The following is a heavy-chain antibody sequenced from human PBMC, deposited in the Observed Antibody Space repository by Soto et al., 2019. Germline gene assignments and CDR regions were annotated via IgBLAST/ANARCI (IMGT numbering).Heavy chain of an antibody. CDR1: CYTLTELS. CDR3: ATRTSGSHYYYYYGMDV. D-gene: IGHD1-26*01. J-gene: IGHJ6*02. CDR2: FDPEDGET. V-gene: IGHV1-24*01. Sequence: ASVKVSCKVSCYTLTELSMHWVRQAPGKGLEWMGGFDPEDGETIYAQKFQGRVTMTEDTSTDTAYMELSSLRSEDTAVYYCATRTSGSHYYYYYGMDVWGQGTTVTVSS.